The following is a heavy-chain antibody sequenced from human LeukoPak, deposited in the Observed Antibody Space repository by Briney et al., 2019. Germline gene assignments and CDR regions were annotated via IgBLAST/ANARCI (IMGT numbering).Heavy chain of an antibody. J-gene: IGHJ4*02. CDR2: IHKDGHNT. V-gene: IGHV3-74*01. Sequence: GGSLRLSCAASGFTFSEYWMHWVRQAPGKGLMWVSRIHKDGHNTWYADSVKGRFTISRDNAKNNVYLQLNSLRVEGTAVYYCARESEAAGTYYLDHWGQGNLVTVSS. CDR1: GFTFSEYW. D-gene: IGHD6-25*01. CDR3: ARESEAAGTYYLDH.